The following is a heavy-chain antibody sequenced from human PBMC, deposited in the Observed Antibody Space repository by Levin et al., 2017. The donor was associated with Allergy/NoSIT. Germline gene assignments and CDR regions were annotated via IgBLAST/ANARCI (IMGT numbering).Heavy chain of an antibody. CDR2: ISYRGVT. J-gene: IGHJ6*02. CDR1: GGSVSSGTYY. CDR3: ARDRIIVSGGNDYYYGMDV. D-gene: IGHD5/OR15-5a*01. V-gene: IGHV4-61*03. Sequence: SETLSLTCSVSGGSVSSGTYYWSWIRRPPGKGLEWIGYISYRGVTKYNPSLKSRVTISVDTSKNDFSLKVTSVTAADTAVYYCARDRIIVSGGNDYYYGMDVWGQGTTVIVSS.